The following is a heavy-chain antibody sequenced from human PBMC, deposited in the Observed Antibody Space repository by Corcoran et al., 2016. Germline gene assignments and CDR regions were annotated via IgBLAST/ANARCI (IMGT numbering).Heavy chain of an antibody. D-gene: IGHD3-22*01. CDR2: IYHSGST. J-gene: IGHJ4*02. CDR3: AGVPIVVVTNRGGYFDY. V-gene: IGHV4-4*02. Sequence: QVQLQESGPGLVKPSGTLSLTCAVSGGSISSSNWWSWVRQPPGKGLEWIGEIYHSGSTNYNPSLKSRVTISVDKSKNQFSLKLSSVTAADTAGYYWAGVPIVVVTNRGGYFDYWGQGTLVTVSS. CDR1: GGSISSSNW.